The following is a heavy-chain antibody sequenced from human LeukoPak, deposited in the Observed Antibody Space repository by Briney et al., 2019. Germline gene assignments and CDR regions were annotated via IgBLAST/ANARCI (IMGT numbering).Heavy chain of an antibody. CDR2: IYTTGNT. D-gene: IGHD3-22*01. CDR3: ARGKYYYDSNSSYRYFDP. CDR1: GGSISSYY. Sequence: PSETLSLTCIVSGGSISSYYWSWIRQPAGKGLEWIGRIYTTGNTNCNPSLKSRVTMSIDTSKKQFSLKLSSVTAADTAVYYCARGKYYYDSNSSYRYFDPWGQGTLVTVSS. J-gene: IGHJ5*02. V-gene: IGHV4-4*07.